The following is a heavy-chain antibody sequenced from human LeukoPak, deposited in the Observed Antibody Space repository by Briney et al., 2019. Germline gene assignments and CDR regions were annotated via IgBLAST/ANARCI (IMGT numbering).Heavy chain of an antibody. CDR3: ARGRAVSTMIVVVIQAYYFDY. D-gene: IGHD3-22*01. V-gene: IGHV1-8*01. CDR2: MNPNSGTT. Sequence: GASVKVSCKASGYTFTSYEINWVRQASGQGLEWMGWMNPNSGTTGYAQKFQGRVTMTRNTSISTAYMELSSLRSEDTAVYYCARGRAVSTMIVVVIQAYYFDYWGQGTLVTVSS. CDR1: GYTFTSYE. J-gene: IGHJ4*02.